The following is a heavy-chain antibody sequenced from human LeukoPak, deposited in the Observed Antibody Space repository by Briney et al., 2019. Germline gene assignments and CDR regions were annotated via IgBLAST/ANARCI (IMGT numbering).Heavy chain of an antibody. Sequence: SVTVSCKASGGTFSSYAISWVRQAPGQGLEWMGGIIPIFGTANYAQKFQGRVTITADKSTSTAYMELSSLRSEDTAVYYCARQPIQLWFYFDYWGQGTLVTVSS. CDR3: ARQPIQLWFYFDY. CDR2: IIPIFGTA. CDR1: GGTFSSYA. J-gene: IGHJ4*02. V-gene: IGHV1-69*06. D-gene: IGHD5-18*01.